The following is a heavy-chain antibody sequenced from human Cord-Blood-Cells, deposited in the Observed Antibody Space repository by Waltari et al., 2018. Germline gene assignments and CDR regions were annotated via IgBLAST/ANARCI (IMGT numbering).Heavy chain of an antibody. CDR1: GFTFRNAG. D-gene: IGHD2-2*01. J-gene: IGHJ6*03. CDR2: IKSKTDGGTT. CDR3: TTFPGYCSSTSCYYYYYMDV. Sequence: EVQLVESGGGLVKPGGSLRLSCAASGFTFRNAGMSWVRQAPGKGLEWVGRIKSKTDGGTTDYAAPVKGRFTISRDDSKNTLYLQMNSLKTEDTAVYYCTTFPGYCSSTSCYYYYYMDVWGKGTTV. V-gene: IGHV3-15*01.